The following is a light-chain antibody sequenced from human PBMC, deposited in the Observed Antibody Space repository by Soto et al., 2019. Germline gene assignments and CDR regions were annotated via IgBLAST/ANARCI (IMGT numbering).Light chain of an antibody. CDR2: GAS. J-gene: IGKJ2*01. V-gene: IGKV3-20*01. Sequence: EIVLTQSPGTLSLSPGERATLSCRASQSVSSSYLAWYQQKPGQAPRLIIYGASSRATGIPDRFSGSGSGTDFTLTISRLEPEDFAVYYCQQYGSSSYTFGQGTKLEIK. CDR1: QSVSSSY. CDR3: QQYGSSSYT.